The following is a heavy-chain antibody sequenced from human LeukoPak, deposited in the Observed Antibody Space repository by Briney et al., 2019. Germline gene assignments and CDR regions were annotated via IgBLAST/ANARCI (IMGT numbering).Heavy chain of an antibody. V-gene: IGHV4-4*07. CDR3: ARDGVAAAGVHYYYGMDV. D-gene: IGHD6-13*01. J-gene: IGHJ6*02. CDR2: IYTSGST. Sequence: SETLSLTCTVSGGSISSYYGSWIRQPAGKGLEWIGRIYTSGSTNYNPSLKSRVTMSVDTSKNQFSLKLSSVTAADTAVYYCARDGVAAAGVHYYYGMDVWGQGTTVTVSS. CDR1: GGSISSYY.